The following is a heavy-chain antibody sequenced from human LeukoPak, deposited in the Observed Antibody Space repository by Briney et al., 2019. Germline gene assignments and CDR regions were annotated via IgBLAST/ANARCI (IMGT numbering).Heavy chain of an antibody. CDR3: VRGERQWDQFDY. CDR1: GFTFSIYG. J-gene: IGHJ4*02. D-gene: IGHD1-26*01. CDR2: IWYDGSNK. Sequence: GGSQRLSCAASGFTFSIYGMHWVRQAPGKGLEWVAVIWYDGSNKYYADSVKGRFTISRDNSKNTLYLQMNSLRAEDTAVYYCVRGERQWDQFDYWGQGTPVTVSS. V-gene: IGHV3-33*01.